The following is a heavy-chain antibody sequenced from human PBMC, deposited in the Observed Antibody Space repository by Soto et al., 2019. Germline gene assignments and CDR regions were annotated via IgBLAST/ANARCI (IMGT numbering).Heavy chain of an antibody. CDR1: GYTFTSYD. V-gene: IGHV1-8*01. D-gene: IGHD2-15*01. CDR3: ARGDCSGGRWYDTSEI. Sequence: ASVKVSCKASGYTFTSYDINWVRQATGQGLEWMGWMNPNSGNTGYAQKFQGRVTMTRNTSISTAYMELSSLRSEDTAVYYCARGDCSGGRWYDTSEIWGQATMVTVSS. CDR2: MNPNSGNT. J-gene: IGHJ3*02.